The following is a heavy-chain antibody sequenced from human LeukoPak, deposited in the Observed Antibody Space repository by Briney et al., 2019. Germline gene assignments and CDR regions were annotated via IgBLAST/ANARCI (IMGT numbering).Heavy chain of an antibody. J-gene: IGHJ3*02. CDR2: ITPMFHTP. CDR1: GGSFSSYA. D-gene: IGHD2-15*01. V-gene: IGHV1-69*13. CDR3: AKGPVVTFDI. Sequence: SVKVSCKASGGSFSSYAISWVRQAPGQGLEWMGGITPMFHTPNYAQKFQGRVTITADESTSTAYMELSSLRAEDTAVYYCAKGPVVTFDIWGQGTMVTVSS.